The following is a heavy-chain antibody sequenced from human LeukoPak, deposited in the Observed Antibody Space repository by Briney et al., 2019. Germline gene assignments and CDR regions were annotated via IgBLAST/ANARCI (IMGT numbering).Heavy chain of an antibody. CDR2: ISWNSGSI. CDR1: GFTFYDYA. Sequence: GGSLRLSCAASGFTFYDYAMHWVRQVPGKGLEWVSGISWNSGSIGYADSVKGRFTISRDNARNSLYLQMNSLRAEDMALYYCAILHNRGYSGYESMDVWGKGTTVTVSS. V-gene: IGHV3-9*03. D-gene: IGHD5-12*01. J-gene: IGHJ6*03. CDR3: AILHNRGYSGYESMDV.